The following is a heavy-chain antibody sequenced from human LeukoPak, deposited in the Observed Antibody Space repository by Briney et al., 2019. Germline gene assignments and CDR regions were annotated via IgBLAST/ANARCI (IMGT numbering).Heavy chain of an antibody. D-gene: IGHD3-10*01. J-gene: IGHJ6*03. CDR1: GFTFSSYG. V-gene: IGHV3-20*04. CDR3: ARNSGAGYYFYMDV. Sequence: PGGSLRLSCAASGFTFSSYGMSWVRQAPGKGLEWVSGIKWNGGSTGYADSVKGRFTISRDNAMNSLYLQMNSLRAEDTALYYCARNSGAGYYFYMDVWGKGTAVTVSS. CDR2: IKWNGGST.